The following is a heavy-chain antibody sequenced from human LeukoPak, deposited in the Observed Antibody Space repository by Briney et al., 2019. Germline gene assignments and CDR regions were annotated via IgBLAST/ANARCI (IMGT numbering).Heavy chain of an antibody. J-gene: IGHJ3*02. D-gene: IGHD5-24*01. CDR2: ISSSSSHI. CDR1: RSPISGYY. CDR3: ARSRDGYNYGAFDI. V-gene: IGHV3-11*06. Sequence: LSLTCDVSRSPISGYYWSWIRQSPGKGLEWVSSISSSSSHIYYADSVKGRLTISRDNSKKTLYLQMNSLRADDTAVYYCARSRDGYNYGAFDIWGQGTMVTVSS.